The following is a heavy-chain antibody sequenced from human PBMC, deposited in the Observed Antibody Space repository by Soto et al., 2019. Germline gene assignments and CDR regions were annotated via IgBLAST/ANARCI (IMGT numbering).Heavy chain of an antibody. D-gene: IGHD1-26*01. CDR2: TYYRSKWYN. Sequence: SQTLSLTCAISGDSVSSNSAAWNWIRQSPSRGLEWLGRTYYRSKWYNDYAVSVKSRITINPDTSKNQFSLQLNSVTPEDTAVYYCARGRGVGAPGSDYYYHGMDVWGEGTTVTVSS. J-gene: IGHJ6*04. CDR1: GDSVSSNSAA. V-gene: IGHV6-1*01. CDR3: ARGRGVGAPGSDYYYHGMDV.